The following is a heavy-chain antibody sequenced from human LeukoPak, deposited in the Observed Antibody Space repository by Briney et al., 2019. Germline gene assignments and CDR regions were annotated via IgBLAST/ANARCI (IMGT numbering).Heavy chain of an antibody. V-gene: IGHV1-2*02. CDR2: INPNSGGT. CDR1: GYTFTGYY. CDR3: ARLRLGELSLDY. J-gene: IGHJ4*02. D-gene: IGHD3-16*02. Sequence: ASVKVSCKASGYTFTGYYMHWVRQAPGQGLEWMGWINPNSGGTNYAQKFRGRVTMTRDTSISTAYMELSRLRSDDTAVYYCARLRLGELSLDYWGQGTLVTVSS.